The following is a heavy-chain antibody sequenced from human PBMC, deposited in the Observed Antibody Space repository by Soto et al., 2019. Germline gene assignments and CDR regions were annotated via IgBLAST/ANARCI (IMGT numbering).Heavy chain of an antibody. Sequence: QVQLVQSGAEVKKPGASVKVSCKTSGYTFTSHRITWVRQAPGQGLEWMGWITPYNRNTNYAQKFQGRVTMPTDTSANTAYMELRSLRSDDTAMYYCARDAGLPSNGMDVWGQGTAVTVSS. V-gene: IGHV1-18*01. D-gene: IGHD6-6*01. CDR1: GYTFTSHR. J-gene: IGHJ6*02. CDR2: ITPYNRNT. CDR3: ARDAGLPSNGMDV.